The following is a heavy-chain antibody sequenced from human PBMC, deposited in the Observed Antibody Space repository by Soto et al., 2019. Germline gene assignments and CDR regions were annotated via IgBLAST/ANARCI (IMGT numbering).Heavy chain of an antibody. J-gene: IGHJ4*02. CDR2: INHSGST. V-gene: IGHV4-34*01. Sequence: SETLSLTCAVYGGSFSGYYWSWIRQPPGKGLEWIGEINHSGSTNYNPSLKSRVTISVDTSRNQFSLKLSSVTAADTAVYYCASRSIAARPIDYWGQGTLVTVSS. CDR1: GGSFSGYY. CDR3: ASRSIAARPIDY. D-gene: IGHD6-6*01.